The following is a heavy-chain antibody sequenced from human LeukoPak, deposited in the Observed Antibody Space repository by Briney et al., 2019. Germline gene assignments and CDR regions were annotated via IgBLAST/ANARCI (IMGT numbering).Heavy chain of an antibody. Sequence: GSLRLSCAASGFTFSSYAMSWVRQAPGKGLEWIGTISYSGNTDYNPSLRSRATISVDTSNNQFSLRLGSVTAADTAVYHCARHCCSGPAKRVFDIWGQGTMVTVSS. D-gene: IGHD2-15*01. V-gene: IGHV4-39*01. CDR3: ARHCCSGPAKRVFDI. CDR2: ISYSGNT. J-gene: IGHJ3*02. CDR1: GFTFSSYA.